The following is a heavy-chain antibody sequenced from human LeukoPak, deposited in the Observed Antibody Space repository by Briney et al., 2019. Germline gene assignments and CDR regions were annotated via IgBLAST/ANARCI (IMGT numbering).Heavy chain of an antibody. CDR3: ARGGAESSSWPYYYYYYGMDV. V-gene: IGHV3-33*01. D-gene: IGHD6-13*01. CDR2: IWYDGSNK. J-gene: IGHJ6*02. Sequence: PGGSLRLSCAASGFTYSSYGMHWVRQDPGKGLEWVAVIWYDGSNKYYADSVKGRFTISRDNSKNTLYLQMNSLRAEDTAVYYCARGGAESSSWPYYYYYYGMDVWGQGTTVTVSS. CDR1: GFTYSSYG.